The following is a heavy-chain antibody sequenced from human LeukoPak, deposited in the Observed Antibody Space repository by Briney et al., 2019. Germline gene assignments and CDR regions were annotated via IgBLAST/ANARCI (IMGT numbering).Heavy chain of an antibody. Sequence: ASVKVSCKVSGYTLTELSMHWVRQAPGKGLEWMGGFDPEDGETIYAQKFQGRVTMTEDTSTDTAYMELSSLRSEDTAVYYCATDFLGGSYLTYFDYWGQGTLVTVSS. CDR2: FDPEDGET. V-gene: IGHV1-24*01. CDR1: GYTLTELS. D-gene: IGHD1-26*01. J-gene: IGHJ4*02. CDR3: ATDFLGGSYLTYFDY.